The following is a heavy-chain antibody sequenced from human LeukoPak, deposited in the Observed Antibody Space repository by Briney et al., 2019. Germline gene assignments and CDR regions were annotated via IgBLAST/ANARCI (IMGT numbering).Heavy chain of an antibody. D-gene: IGHD6-25*01. Sequence: PSETLSLTCAVYGGSFSGYYWSWIRQPPGKGREWIGEINHSGSTNYTPSLKSRLTISLDTSTNQLSLKLSSVTAADTAVYYCARVPGIAASDAFEIWGQGTMVTVSS. J-gene: IGHJ3*02. CDR1: GGSFSGYY. CDR2: INHSGST. CDR3: ARVPGIAASDAFEI. V-gene: IGHV4-34*01.